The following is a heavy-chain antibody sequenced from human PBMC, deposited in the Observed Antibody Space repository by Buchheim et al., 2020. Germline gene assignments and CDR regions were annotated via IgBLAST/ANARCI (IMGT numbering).Heavy chain of an antibody. Sequence: EVQVLESGGGVVQPGGSLRLSCAASGFTFSDYAMSWVRQAPGKGLEWVSGVSGGGGSTYYADSVRGRFTISRDNSKNTLYLEMNSLRTEDTAVYYCAKDRGYSRPPYGFDFWGQGTL. D-gene: IGHD5-12*01. CDR1: GFTFSDYA. CDR3: AKDRGYSRPPYGFDF. J-gene: IGHJ4*02. CDR2: VSGGGGST. V-gene: IGHV3-23*01.